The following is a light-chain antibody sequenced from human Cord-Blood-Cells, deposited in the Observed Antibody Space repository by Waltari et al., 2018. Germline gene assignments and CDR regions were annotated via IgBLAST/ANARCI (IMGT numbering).Light chain of an antibody. CDR2: DVS. CDR3: CSYEGSYV. Sequence: QSALTQPRSVSGSPGQSVTISCPATSSDSGGYNYVSWYQQHPGKAPKLMIYDVSKRPSGVPDRFSGSKSGNTASLTISGLQAEDEADYYCCSYEGSYVFGTGTKVTVL. V-gene: IGLV2-11*02. J-gene: IGLJ1*01. CDR1: SSDSGGYNY.